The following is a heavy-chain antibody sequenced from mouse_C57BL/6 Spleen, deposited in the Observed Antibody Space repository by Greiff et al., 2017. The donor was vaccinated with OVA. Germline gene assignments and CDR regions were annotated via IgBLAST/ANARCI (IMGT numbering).Heavy chain of an antibody. CDR1: GYAFSSSW. CDR2: IYPGDGDT. CDR3: AGSAYDGAWFAY. V-gene: IGHV1-82*01. D-gene: IGHD2-12*01. J-gene: IGHJ3*01. Sequence: QVQLQQSGPELVKPGASVKISCKASGYAFSSSWMNWVKQRPGKGLEWIGRIYPGDGDTNYNGKFKGKATLTADKSSSTAYMQLSSLTSEDSAVYFCAGSAYDGAWFAYWGQGTLVTVSA.